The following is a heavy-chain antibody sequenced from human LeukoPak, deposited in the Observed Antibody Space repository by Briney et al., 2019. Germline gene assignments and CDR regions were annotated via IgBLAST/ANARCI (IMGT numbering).Heavy chain of an antibody. J-gene: IGHJ3*02. Sequence: GGSLRLSCAASGFTFSSYWMSWVRQAPGKGLEWVANIKQDGSEKYYVDSVKGRFTISRDNAKNSLYLQMNSLRAEDTAVYYCARDGLLAYCGGNCSGVFDIWGQGTMVAVSS. CDR2: IKQDGSEK. CDR1: GFTFSSYW. V-gene: IGHV3-7*01. D-gene: IGHD2-21*01. CDR3: ARDGLLAYCGGNCSGVFDI.